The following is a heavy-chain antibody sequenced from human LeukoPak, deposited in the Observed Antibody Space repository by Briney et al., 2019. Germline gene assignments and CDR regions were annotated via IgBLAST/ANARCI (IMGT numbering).Heavy chain of an antibody. CDR1: GGTFSSYA. J-gene: IGHJ6*02. D-gene: IGHD3-16*02. Sequence: SVKVSCKASGGTFSSYAISWVRQAPGQGLEWMGRIIPILGIANYAQKFQGRVTITADKSTSTAYMELSSLRSEDTAVYYCATSLPSRRLRELSFPRTSYGMDVWGQGTTVTVSS. V-gene: IGHV1-69*04. CDR2: IIPILGIA. CDR3: ATSLPSRRLRELSFPRTSYGMDV.